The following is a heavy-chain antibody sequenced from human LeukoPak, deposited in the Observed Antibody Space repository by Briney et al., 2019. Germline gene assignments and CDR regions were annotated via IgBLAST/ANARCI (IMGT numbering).Heavy chain of an antibody. D-gene: IGHD3-10*01. CDR2: NSGGGGDT. CDR1: GFPFSNNV. Sequence: GGSLTLSCAASGFPFSNNVMTWVRQAPGGGLDWLSANSGGGGDTYYPDSVKGRFTISRDNSKNILYLQMSSRTAEDPAVYYCAKTFPYGTTWFGFCDYWGQGALVTVSS. V-gene: IGHV3-23*01. J-gene: IGHJ4*02. CDR3: AKTFPYGTTWFGFCDY.